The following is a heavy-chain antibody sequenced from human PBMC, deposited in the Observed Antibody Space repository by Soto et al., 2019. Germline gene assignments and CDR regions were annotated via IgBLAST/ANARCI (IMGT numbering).Heavy chain of an antibody. V-gene: IGHV4-34*01. CDR1: GGSFSGYY. D-gene: IGHD5-18*01. CDR3: ASDTAALIDY. CDR2: INHSGST. J-gene: IGHJ4*02. Sequence: SSETLSLTCAVYGGSFSGYYWSWIRQPPGKGLEWIGEINHSGSTNYNPSLKSRVTISVDTSKNQFSLKLSSVTAADTAVYYCASDTAALIDYWGQGTLVTVSS.